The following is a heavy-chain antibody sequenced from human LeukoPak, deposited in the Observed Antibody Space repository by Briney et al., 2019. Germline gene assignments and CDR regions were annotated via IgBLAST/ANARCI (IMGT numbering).Heavy chain of an antibody. CDR3: AREKVDTAMVKNAFDI. CDR2: ISSSSSYI. J-gene: IGHJ3*02. V-gene: IGHV3-21*01. D-gene: IGHD5-18*01. CDR1: GFTFSSYT. Sequence: GGSLRLSCAASGFTFSSYTMNWVRQAPGKGLEWVSSISSSSSYIYYADSVKGRLTISRDNAKNSLYLQMNSLRAEDTAVYYCAREKVDTAMVKNAFDIWGQGTMVTVSS.